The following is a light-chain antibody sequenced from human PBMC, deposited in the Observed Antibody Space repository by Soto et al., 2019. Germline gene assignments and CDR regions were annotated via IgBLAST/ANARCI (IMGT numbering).Light chain of an antibody. Sequence: DIQMTQSPSTLSASVGDRVTITCRASQSFNNWLAWYQQKPGKAPKLLIYDASTLKSGVASRFSGSGSGTEFSLSLSSLQPHDVATYYCQCPYGYFGQGTMVEVK. CDR1: QSFNNW. J-gene: IGKJ2*01. CDR3: QCPYGY. V-gene: IGKV1-5*01. CDR2: DAS.